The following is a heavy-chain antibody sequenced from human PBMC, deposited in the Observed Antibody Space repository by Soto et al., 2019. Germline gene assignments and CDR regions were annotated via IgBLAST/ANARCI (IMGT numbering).Heavy chain of an antibody. J-gene: IGHJ4*02. CDR1: GGSFSGYY. CDR2: INHSGST. Sequence: SETLSLTCAVYGGSFSGYYWSWIRQPPGKGLEWTGEINHSGSTNYNPSLKSRFTISVDTSKNQFSLKLSSVTAADTAVYYCARRNEESYYFDYWGQGTLVTVSS. D-gene: IGHD3-10*01. V-gene: IGHV4-34*01. CDR3: ARRNEESYYFDY.